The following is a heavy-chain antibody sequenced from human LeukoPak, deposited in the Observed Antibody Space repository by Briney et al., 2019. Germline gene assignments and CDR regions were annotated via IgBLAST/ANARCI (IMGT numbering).Heavy chain of an antibody. J-gene: IGHJ4*02. CDR3: ARGVITMVRGAPFDY. D-gene: IGHD3-10*01. V-gene: IGHV3-21*01. CDR1: GFTFSSYS. Sequence: GGSLRLSCAASGFTFSSYSMNWVRQAPGKGLEWVSSISSSSSYIYYADSVKGRFTISRDNAKNSPYLQMNSLRAEDTAVYYCARGVITMVRGAPFDYWGQGTLVTVSS. CDR2: ISSSSSYI.